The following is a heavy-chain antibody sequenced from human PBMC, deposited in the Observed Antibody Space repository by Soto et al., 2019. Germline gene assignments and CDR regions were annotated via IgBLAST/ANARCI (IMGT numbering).Heavy chain of an antibody. D-gene: IGHD6-13*01. V-gene: IGHV4-4*02. CDR2: IHHSGST. CDR1: GDSISRLNW. J-gene: IGHJ6*02. CDR3: ARDPSSSWYRNYYYGMDV. Sequence: SETLSLTCAVSGDSISRLNWWSWGRQPPGKGLEWIGEIHHSGSTNYNPSLKSRVTISVDTSKNQFSLKLSSVTAADTAVYYCARDPSSSWYRNYYYGMDVWGQGTTVTVSS.